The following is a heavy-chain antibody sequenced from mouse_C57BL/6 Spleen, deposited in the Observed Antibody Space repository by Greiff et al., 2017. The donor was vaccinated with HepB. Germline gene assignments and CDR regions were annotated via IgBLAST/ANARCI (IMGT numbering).Heavy chain of an antibody. CDR3: TTRGVDYDVFDY. CDR1: GFNIKDYY. CDR2: IDPEDGDT. V-gene: IGHV14-1*01. D-gene: IGHD2-4*01. Sequence: VQLQQSGAELVRPGASVKFSCTASGFNIKDYYMHWVKQRPEQGLEWIGRIDPEDGDTEYAPKFQGKATMTADTSSNTAYLQLSSLTSEDTAVYYCTTRGVDYDVFDYWGQGTTLTVSS. J-gene: IGHJ2*01.